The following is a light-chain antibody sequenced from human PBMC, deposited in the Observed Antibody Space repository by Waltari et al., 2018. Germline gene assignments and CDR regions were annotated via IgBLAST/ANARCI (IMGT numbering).Light chain of an antibody. J-gene: IGKJ1*01. V-gene: IGKV1-5*03. CDR3: QQSNTYPWT. CDR1: QSLSNW. Sequence: IQMTQSPSTVSASVGDRVTITCRASQSLSNWLAWYQQSPGKAPSLLIYKTSSLQSGVPSRFSGSGSGTEFTLTISNLQPEDFAIYYCQQSNTYPWTFGQGTKVEI. CDR2: KTS.